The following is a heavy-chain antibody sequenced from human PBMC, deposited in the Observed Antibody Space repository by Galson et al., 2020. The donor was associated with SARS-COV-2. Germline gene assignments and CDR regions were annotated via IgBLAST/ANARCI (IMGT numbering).Heavy chain of an antibody. CDR2: IYYSGSA. CDR3: ARDGSTIDYFDY. CDR1: GGSITTVGHS. V-gene: IGHV4-39*07. J-gene: IGHJ4*02. D-gene: IGHD1-1*01. Sequence: SKTLSLTCTVSGGSITTVGHSWGWVRQPPGEGLEWIANIYYSGSAYYNPSLKSRVSISVDTSRKQLSLRLTYVTAADTAVYYCARDGSTIDYFDYWGQGILVTVSS.